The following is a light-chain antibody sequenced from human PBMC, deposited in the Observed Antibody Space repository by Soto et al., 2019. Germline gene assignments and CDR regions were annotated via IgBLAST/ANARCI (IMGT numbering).Light chain of an antibody. CDR2: SNN. Sequence: QSVLTQPPSASGTPGQRVTISCSGSSFNIGSNTVNWYQQLPGTAPKLLIYSNNQRPSGVPDRFSGSKSGTSASLAISGLQSEDEADYYGAAWDDSLTGWVFGGGTKLTVL. CDR3: AAWDDSLTGWV. CDR1: SFNIGSNT. V-gene: IGLV1-44*01. J-gene: IGLJ3*02.